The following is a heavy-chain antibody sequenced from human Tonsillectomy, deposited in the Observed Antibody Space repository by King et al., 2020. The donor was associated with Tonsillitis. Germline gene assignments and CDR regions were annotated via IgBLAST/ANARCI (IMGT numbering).Heavy chain of an antibody. Sequence: VQLQQWGAGLLKPSETLSLTCAVYGGSFSDYYWSWIRQPPGKGLEWIGETNHSGSTNYNPSLKSRVTISVDTSKNQFSLKVNSVTAADTAVYYCASISEGHCHGTCAHNASNCFDPWGQGTLVTVSS. CDR3: ASISEGHCHGTCAHNASNCFDP. CDR1: GGSFSDYY. V-gene: IGHV4-34*01. D-gene: IGHD2-8*02. CDR2: TNHSGST. J-gene: IGHJ5*02.